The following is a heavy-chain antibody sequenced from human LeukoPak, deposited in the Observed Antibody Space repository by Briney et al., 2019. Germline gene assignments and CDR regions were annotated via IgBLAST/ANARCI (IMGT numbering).Heavy chain of an antibody. Sequence: ASVKVSCKASGYTFTGYYMHWVRQAPGQGLEWMGWINPNSGGTNYAQKFQGKVTMTRDTSISTAYMELSRLRSDDTAVYYCAGGGIVVVAATYYMDVWGKGTTVTVSS. CDR3: AGGGIVVVAATYYMDV. CDR2: INPNSGGT. J-gene: IGHJ6*03. CDR1: GYTFTGYY. V-gene: IGHV1-2*02. D-gene: IGHD2-15*01.